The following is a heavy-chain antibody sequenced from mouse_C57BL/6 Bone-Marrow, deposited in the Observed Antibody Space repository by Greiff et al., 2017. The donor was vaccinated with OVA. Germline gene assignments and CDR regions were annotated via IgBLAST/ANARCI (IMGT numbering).Heavy chain of an antibody. V-gene: IGHV5-4*03. CDR3: ARVYGNYVFAY. D-gene: IGHD2-1*01. Sequence: EVMLVESGGGLVKPGGSLKLSCAASGFTFSSYAMSWVRQTPEKRLEWVATISDGGSYTYYPDNVKGRFTISRDNAKNNLYLQMSHLKSEDTAMYYCARVYGNYVFAYWGQGTLVTVSA. J-gene: IGHJ3*01. CDR1: GFTFSSYA. CDR2: ISDGGSYT.